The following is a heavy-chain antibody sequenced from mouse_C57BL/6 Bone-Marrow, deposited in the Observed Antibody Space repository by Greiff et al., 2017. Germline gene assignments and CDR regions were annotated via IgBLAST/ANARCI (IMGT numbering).Heavy chain of an antibody. D-gene: IGHD3-3*01. J-gene: IGHJ4*01. CDR2: ISDGGSYT. CDR1: GFTFSSYA. CDR3: ARDLGQCMDY. Sequence: EVNVVESGGGLVKPGGSLKLSCAASGFTFSSYAMSWVRQTPEKRLAWVATISDGGSYTYYPDNVKGRFTISRDNAKNNLYLQMSHLKSEDTAMYYCARDLGQCMDYWGQGTSVTVSS. V-gene: IGHV5-4*01.